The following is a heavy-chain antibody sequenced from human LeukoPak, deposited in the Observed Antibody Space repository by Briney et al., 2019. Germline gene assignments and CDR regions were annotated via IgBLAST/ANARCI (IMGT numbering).Heavy chain of an antibody. J-gene: IGHJ4*02. V-gene: IGHV5-51*01. CDR3: ARSGVSMVRGAYDY. CDR1: GYTFTSYW. D-gene: IGHD3-10*01. Sequence: GESLQISCKGSGYTFTSYWIAWVRQMPGKGPEWMGIIYPGDSDTEYSPSFQGQVTISVDKSISTAFLQWNSLKASDNAMYYCARSGVSMVRGAYDYWGQGTLVTVSS. CDR2: IYPGDSDT.